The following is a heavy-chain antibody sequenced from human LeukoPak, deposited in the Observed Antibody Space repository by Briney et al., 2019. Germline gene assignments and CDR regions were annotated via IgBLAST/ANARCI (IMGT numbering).Heavy chain of an antibody. J-gene: IGHJ6*02. CDR1: GYTFTGYY. V-gene: IGHV1-2*04. Sequence: ASVKVSCKASGYTFTGYYMHWVRQAPGQGGEWMGWINPNRGGTNYAQKFQGWVTMTRDTSISTACMELIRLRSNDTDVYYCARDMGPIVVPAAITPHYYGMDVWVQGTTVTVSS. D-gene: IGHD2-2*01. CDR3: ARDMGPIVVPAAITPHYYGMDV. CDR2: INPNRGGT.